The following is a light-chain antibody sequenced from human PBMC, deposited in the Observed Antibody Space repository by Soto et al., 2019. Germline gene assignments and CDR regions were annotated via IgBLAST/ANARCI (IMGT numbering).Light chain of an antibody. CDR2: GAF. CDR1: PSVANF. J-gene: IGKJ1*01. Sequence: EIVSTQSPATLSLSPWERATLSCRASPSVANFVAWYQQKPGQAPRLLIYGAFNRATGIPARFSGSGSGTDFTLTISRLEPEDFAVYYCQQYGSSGTFGQGTKVDIK. CDR3: QQYGSSGT. V-gene: IGKV3-20*01.